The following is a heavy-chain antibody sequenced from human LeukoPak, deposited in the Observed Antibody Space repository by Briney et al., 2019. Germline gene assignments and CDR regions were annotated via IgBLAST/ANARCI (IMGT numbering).Heavy chain of an antibody. J-gene: IGHJ1*01. CDR3: ARVDSSGYYYRAEYFQH. Sequence: PEGSLRLSCAASGFTFSDYYMSWIRQAPGKGLEWVSYISSSGSTIYYADSVKGRFTISRDNAKNSLYLQMNSLRAEDTAVYYCARVDSSGYYYRAEYFQHWGQGTLVTVSS. D-gene: IGHD3-22*01. V-gene: IGHV3-11*04. CDR1: GFTFSDYY. CDR2: ISSSGSTI.